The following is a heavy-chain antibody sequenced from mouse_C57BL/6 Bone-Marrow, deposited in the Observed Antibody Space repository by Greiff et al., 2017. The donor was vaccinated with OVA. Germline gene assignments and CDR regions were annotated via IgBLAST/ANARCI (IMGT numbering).Heavy chain of an antibody. V-gene: IGHV5-17*01. Sequence: DVMLVESGGGLVKPGGSLKLSCAASGFTFSDYGMHWVRQAPEKGLEWVAYISSGSSTIYYADTVKGRFTISRDNAKNTLFLQMTSLRSEDTAMYYCAFYSNLYWYFDVWGTGTTVTVSS. CDR3: AFYSNLYWYFDV. J-gene: IGHJ1*03. CDR1: GFTFSDYG. D-gene: IGHD2-5*01. CDR2: ISSGSSTI.